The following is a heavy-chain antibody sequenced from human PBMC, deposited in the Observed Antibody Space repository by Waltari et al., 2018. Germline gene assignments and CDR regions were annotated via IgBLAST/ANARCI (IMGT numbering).Heavy chain of an antibody. CDR2: ISAYNGNT. J-gene: IGHJ6*02. CDR3: ARDGYYYDSSGYLGSYYYYYGMDV. Sequence: QVQLVQSGAEVKKPGASVKVSCKASGYTFTSYGIRWVRQAPGQGLEWMGWISAYNGNTNYAQKLQGRVTMTTDTSTSTAYMELRSLRSDDTAVYYCARDGYYYDSSGYLGSYYYYYGMDVWGQGTTVTVSS. V-gene: IGHV1-18*01. D-gene: IGHD3-22*01. CDR1: GYTFTSYG.